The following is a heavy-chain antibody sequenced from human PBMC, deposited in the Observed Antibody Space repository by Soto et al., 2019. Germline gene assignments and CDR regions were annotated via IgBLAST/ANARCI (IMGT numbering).Heavy chain of an antibody. CDR3: ARGSLDYSNYPRRGNYYYGMDV. CDR2: INHSGST. J-gene: IGHJ6*02. CDR1: VGSFSGYY. V-gene: IGHV4-34*01. Sequence: LSLTGAVYVGSFSGYYWSWIRQPPGKGLEWIGEINHSGSTNYNPSLKSRVTISVDTSKNQFSLKLSSVAAADTAVYYCARGSLDYSNYPRRGNYYYGMDVWGQGTTV. D-gene: IGHD4-4*01.